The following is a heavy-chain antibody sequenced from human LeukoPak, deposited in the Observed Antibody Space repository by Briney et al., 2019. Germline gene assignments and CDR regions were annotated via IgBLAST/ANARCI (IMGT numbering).Heavy chain of an antibody. V-gene: IGHV4-4*07. D-gene: IGHD3-3*01. Sequence: SETLSLTCTVSGGSITSYYWSWIRQPAGKGLEWIGRIYASGSTNYNPSLKSRVTMSVDTSKNQFSLKLSSVTAADTAVYYCARDGNTIFGVVTDEGWFDPWGQGTLVTVSS. CDR3: ARDGNTIFGVVTDEGWFDP. J-gene: IGHJ5*02. CDR1: GGSITSYY. CDR2: IYASGST.